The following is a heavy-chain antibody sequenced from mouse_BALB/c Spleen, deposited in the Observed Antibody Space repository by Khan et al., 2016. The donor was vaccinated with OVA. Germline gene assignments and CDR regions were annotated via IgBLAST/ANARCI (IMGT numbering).Heavy chain of an antibody. J-gene: IGHJ2*01. V-gene: IGHV3-2*02. Sequence: QLEEPGPGLVKPSQSLSLTCTVTGYSITTDYAWNWIRQFPGNKLEWMGFISYSGNTKYNPSLKSRISITRDTSKNQFFLQLKSVTTEDTARYYCARVYGGDFDYWGQGTTLTVSS. D-gene: IGHD1-1*01. CDR1: GYSITTDYA. CDR2: ISYSGNT. CDR3: ARVYGGDFDY.